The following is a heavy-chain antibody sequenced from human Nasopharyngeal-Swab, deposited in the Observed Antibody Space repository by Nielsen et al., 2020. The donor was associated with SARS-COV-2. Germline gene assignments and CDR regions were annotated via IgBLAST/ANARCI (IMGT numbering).Heavy chain of an antibody. Sequence: VRQMPGKGLVWVSRINSDGSSTSYADSVKGRFTISRDNAKNTLYLQMNSLRAEDTAVYYCAKDFQLRWSWVDYWGQGTLVTVSS. CDR2: INSDGSST. CDR3: AKDFQLRWSWVDY. J-gene: IGHJ4*02. D-gene: IGHD4-23*01. V-gene: IGHV3-74*01.